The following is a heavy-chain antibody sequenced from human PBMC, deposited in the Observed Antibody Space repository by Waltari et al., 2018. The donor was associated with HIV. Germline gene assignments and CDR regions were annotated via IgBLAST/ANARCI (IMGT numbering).Heavy chain of an antibody. Sequence: QVQRVQSGAEVKKPGASVKVSCKASGFTFSDYYMHCARQAPGQGLEWKGWNNPSMGWTRYPGKFQGGVTMNRDTSSSTAYMEWFRLGFDDRAIYDCTRVFRGTINYFDSRLGHWGQGTLVTVSS. CDR2: NNPSMGWT. CDR1: GFTFSDYY. V-gene: IGHV1-2*02. CDR3: TRVFRGTINYFDSRLGH. D-gene: IGHD3-22*01. J-gene: IGHJ4*02.